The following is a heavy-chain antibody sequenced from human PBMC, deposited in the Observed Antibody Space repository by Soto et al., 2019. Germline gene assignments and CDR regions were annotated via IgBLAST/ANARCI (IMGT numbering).Heavy chain of an antibody. CDR3: ARMNIVVVPAANPTPTRYYYYYYMDV. V-gene: IGHV4-34*01. CDR1: GGSFSGYY. Sequence: QVQLQQWGAGLLKPSETLSLTCAVYGGSFSGYYWSWIRQPPGKGLEWMGEINHSGSTNYNPSLKSRFTISVDTSKNQFSLKLSSVTAADTAVYYCARMNIVVVPAANPTPTRYYYYYYMDVWGKGTTVTVSS. J-gene: IGHJ6*03. D-gene: IGHD2-2*01. CDR2: INHSGST.